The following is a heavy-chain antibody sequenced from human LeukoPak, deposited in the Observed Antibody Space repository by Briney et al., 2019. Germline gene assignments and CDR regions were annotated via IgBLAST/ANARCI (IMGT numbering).Heavy chain of an antibody. V-gene: IGHV3-30*18. CDR3: AKDWGSGGWYNYFDP. Sequence: GGSLRLSCAASGFTFSSYGMHWVRQAPGKGLEWVAVISYDGNNKYYADSVKGRFTISRDNSKNTLYLQMNSLRAEDTAVYYCAKDWGSGGWYNYFDPWGQGTLVTVSS. CDR1: GFTFSSYG. D-gene: IGHD6-19*01. CDR2: ISYDGNNK. J-gene: IGHJ5*02.